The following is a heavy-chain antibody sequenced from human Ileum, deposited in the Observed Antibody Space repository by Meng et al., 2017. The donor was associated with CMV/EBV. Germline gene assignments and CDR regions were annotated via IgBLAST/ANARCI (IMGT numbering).Heavy chain of an antibody. CDR2: IYTSGTT. CDR1: GCSISNYY. Sequence: GQLKAPGPGLVKTSETLSLTCYVSGCSISNYYWSWIRQPAGKGLEWIAHIYTSGTTNYNPSPKSRVTMSVDTSRNQFSLKLTSVTAADTAVYYCARNYGSGNWNFFHYWGQGTLVTVSS. V-gene: IGHV4-4*07. D-gene: IGHD3-10*01. CDR3: ARNYGSGNWNFFHY. J-gene: IGHJ4*02.